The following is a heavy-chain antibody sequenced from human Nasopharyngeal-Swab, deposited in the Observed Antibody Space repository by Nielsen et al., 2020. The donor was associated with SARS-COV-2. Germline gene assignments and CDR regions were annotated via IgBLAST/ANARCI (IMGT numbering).Heavy chain of an antibody. J-gene: IGHJ5*02. CDR2: ALHDGRT. CDR3: AKEGSGSPALS. Sequence: WIRQPPGKGLEWIGEALHDGRTSHHSTLESRVTISIDTSRNQFSLRLTSVTAADTAVYYCAKEGSGSPALSWGQGILVTVSS. D-gene: IGHD1-26*01. V-gene: IGHV4-4*02.